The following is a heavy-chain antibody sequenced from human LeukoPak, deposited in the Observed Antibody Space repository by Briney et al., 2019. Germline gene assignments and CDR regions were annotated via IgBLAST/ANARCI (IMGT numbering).Heavy chain of an antibody. J-gene: IGHJ4*02. CDR3: ASSSGYYSAFDY. CDR2: IHPGDSDT. CDR1: GYSLTSNW. Sequence: GESLKISCKGSGYSLTSNWIGWVRQMPGKGLEWMGIIHPGDSDTRHSPSFQGQVTISADKSISTAYLQWSSLKASDTAMYYCASSSGYYSAFDYWGQGTLVTVSS. V-gene: IGHV5-51*01. D-gene: IGHD3-22*01.